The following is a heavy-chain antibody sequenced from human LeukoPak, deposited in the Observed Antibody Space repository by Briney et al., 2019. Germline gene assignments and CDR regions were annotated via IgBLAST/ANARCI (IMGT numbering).Heavy chain of an antibody. V-gene: IGHV3-48*03. J-gene: IGHJ6*02. Sequence: GGSLRLSCAASGFTFSSYEMNWVRQAPGKGLEWVSYISSRGSAIYYADSVKGRFTISRDNDKNSLYLQVNTNKAEDTRVYYCVTTRIAAAGLTDVWGQGTTVTVSS. CDR2: ISSRGSAI. D-gene: IGHD6-13*01. CDR1: GFTFSSYE. CDR3: VTTRIAAAGLTDV.